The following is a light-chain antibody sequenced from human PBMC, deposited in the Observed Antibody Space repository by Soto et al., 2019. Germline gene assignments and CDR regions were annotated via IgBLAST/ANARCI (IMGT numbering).Light chain of an antibody. J-gene: IGKJ1*01. Sequence: EIVLTQSPATLSLSPVERATLSCRASQSVSSNLAWYQQKPGQAPRLLIYDASNRATGIPARFSGSGSGTDFTLTISSLEPEDFAVYYCQLYGTFGQGTKVDIK. CDR2: DAS. CDR1: QSVSSN. V-gene: IGKV3-11*01. CDR3: QLYGT.